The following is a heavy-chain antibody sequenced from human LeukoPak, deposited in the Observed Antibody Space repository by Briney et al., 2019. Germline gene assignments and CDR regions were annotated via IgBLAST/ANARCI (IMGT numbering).Heavy chain of an antibody. CDR2: IYYSGST. J-gene: IGHJ5*02. CDR3: ARGGYSYGYDWFDP. V-gene: IGHV4-30-4*01. CDR1: GGSISSGDYY. Sequence: PSQTLSLTCTVSGGSISSGDYYWSWICQPPGKGLEWIGYIYYSGSTYYNPSLKSRVTISVDTSKNKFSLKLSSVTAADTAVYYCARGGYSYGYDWFDPWGQGTLVTVST. D-gene: IGHD5-18*01.